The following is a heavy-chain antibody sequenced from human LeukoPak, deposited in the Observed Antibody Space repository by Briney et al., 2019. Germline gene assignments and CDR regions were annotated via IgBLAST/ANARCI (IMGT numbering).Heavy chain of an antibody. CDR3: ARGGYQRPFDY. V-gene: IGHV4-39*01. CDR1: GGSISSSSYY. D-gene: IGHD5-18*01. Sequence: PAETLSLTCTVSGGSISSSSYYWGWIRQPPGKGLEWIVSIYYSGSTYYNPSLKSRVTISVDTSKNQFSLKLSSVTAAETAVYYCARGGYQRPFDYWGQGTLVTVSS. J-gene: IGHJ4*02. CDR2: IYYSGST.